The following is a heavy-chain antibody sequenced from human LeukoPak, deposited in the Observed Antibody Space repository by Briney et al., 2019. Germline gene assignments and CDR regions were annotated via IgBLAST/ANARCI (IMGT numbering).Heavy chain of an antibody. CDR2: IYYSGST. CDR3: ARDGGYCSGGSCYSEVGYGP. Sequence: SETLSLTCTVSGGSISSYYWSWIRQPPGKGLEWIGYIYYSGSTNYNPSLKSRVTISVDTSKNQFSLKLSSVAAADTAVYYCARDGGYCSGGSCYSEVGYGPWGQGTLVTVYS. J-gene: IGHJ5*02. V-gene: IGHV4-59*01. D-gene: IGHD2-15*01. CDR1: GGSISSYY.